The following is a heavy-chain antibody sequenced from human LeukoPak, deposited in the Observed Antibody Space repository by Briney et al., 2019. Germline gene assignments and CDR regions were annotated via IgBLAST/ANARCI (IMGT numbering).Heavy chain of an antibody. V-gene: IGHV5-51*01. Sequence: GESLKISCKGSGYSFTSYWIGWVRQMPGKGLEWMGIIYPGDSDTRYSPSFQGQVTISADKSISTAYLQWSSLKASDTAMHYCASSTVTTSPYYYYGMDVWGQGTTVTVSS. CDR2: IYPGDSDT. D-gene: IGHD4-17*01. CDR3: ASSTVTTSPYYYYGMDV. CDR1: GYSFTSYW. J-gene: IGHJ6*02.